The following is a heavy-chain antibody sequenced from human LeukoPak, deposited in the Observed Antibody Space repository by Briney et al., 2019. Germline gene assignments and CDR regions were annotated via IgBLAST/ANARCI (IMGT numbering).Heavy chain of an antibody. CDR3: SRSLDY. CDR1: GFSFSDYW. CDR2: INQDGSEQ. V-gene: IGHV3-7*01. J-gene: IGHJ4*02. Sequence: GGSLRLSCAPSGFSFSDYWMDWVRQAPGKGMEWVANINQDGSEQYYVDSVKGRFTISRDNAKNSLYLQMNSLRAEDTAVYYCSRSLDYWGQGALVTVSS.